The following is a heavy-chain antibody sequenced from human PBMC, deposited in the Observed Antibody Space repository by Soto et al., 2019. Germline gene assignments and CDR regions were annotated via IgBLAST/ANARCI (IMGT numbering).Heavy chain of an antibody. CDR3: AKEWSSGMDV. J-gene: IGHJ6*02. Sequence: HPGGSLRLSCSASGFTFSSYSMSWVRQAPGKGLEWVSSISGSAGTTYYADSVKGHFTISRDNSKSTLYLQMNSLRVEDTAVHYCAKEWSSGMDVWGQGTTVTVSS. V-gene: IGHV3-23*01. D-gene: IGHD2-15*01. CDR2: ISGSAGTT. CDR1: GFTFSSYS.